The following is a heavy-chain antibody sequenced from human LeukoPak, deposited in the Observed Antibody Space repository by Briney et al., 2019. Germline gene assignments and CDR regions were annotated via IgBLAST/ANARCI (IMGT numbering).Heavy chain of an antibody. CDR2: INRDGSTT. Sequence: GGSLRLSCAASGFSFSSYWMHWVRQAPGKGLMWVSRINRDGSTTNYADSVKGRFTISRDNSKNTLSLQMNSLRAEDTAVYYCAKGVELWLTYFDHWGQGTLVTASS. D-gene: IGHD5-18*01. V-gene: IGHV3-74*01. CDR3: AKGVELWLTYFDH. J-gene: IGHJ4*02. CDR1: GFSFSSYW.